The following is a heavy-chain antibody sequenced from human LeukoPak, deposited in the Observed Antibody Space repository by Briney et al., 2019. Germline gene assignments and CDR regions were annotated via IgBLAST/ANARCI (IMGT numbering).Heavy chain of an antibody. J-gene: IGHJ3*02. D-gene: IGHD3-22*01. CDR3: ARGRHYYDSRGYSDAFDI. Sequence: GGSLRLSCAASGFTFSDYYMNWIRQAPGKGLEWIAYISGRDNSIYYADSVTGRFTISRDNAKNSLYLQMDSLRAEDTAVYYCARGRHYYDSRGYSDAFDIWGQGTMVTVPS. CDR2: ISGRDNSI. CDR1: GFTFSDYY. V-gene: IGHV3-11*01.